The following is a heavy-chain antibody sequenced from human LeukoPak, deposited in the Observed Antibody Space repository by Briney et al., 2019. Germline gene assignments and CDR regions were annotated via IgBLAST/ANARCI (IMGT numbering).Heavy chain of an antibody. CDR1: GGSFSGYY. D-gene: IGHD4-23*01. CDR3: AAAPNSRYFDY. Sequence: SETLSLTCAVYGGSFSGYYWGWIRQPPGKGLEWIGSMSYSGSTYYNPSLKSRVTISIDTSKNSLSLRLGFMTAADAAIYYCAAAPNSRYFDYWGQGFLITVSS. J-gene: IGHJ4*02. V-gene: IGHV4-34*06. CDR2: MSYSGST.